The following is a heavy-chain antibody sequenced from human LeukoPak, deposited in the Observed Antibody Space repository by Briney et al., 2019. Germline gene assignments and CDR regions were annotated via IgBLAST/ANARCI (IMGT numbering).Heavy chain of an antibody. Sequence: GSLRLSCAASGFTFSDYSMSWIRQAPGKGLEWVSYISSSGSTIYYADSVKGRFTISRDNAKNSLYLQMNSLRAEDTAVYYCARARLRVGDYSAGAFDYWGQGTLVTVSS. CDR3: ARARLRVGDYSAGAFDY. D-gene: IGHD4-11*01. J-gene: IGHJ4*02. CDR1: GFTFSDYS. CDR2: ISSSGSTI. V-gene: IGHV3-11*01.